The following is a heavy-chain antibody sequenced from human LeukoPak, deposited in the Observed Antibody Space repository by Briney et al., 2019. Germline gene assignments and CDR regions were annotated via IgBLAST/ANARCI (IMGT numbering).Heavy chain of an antibody. J-gene: IGHJ4*02. CDR3: ARDFTGGEYFDS. V-gene: IGHV3-21*06. D-gene: IGHD3-16*01. CDR1: GFTFRSFR. CDR2: ISPSSTYI. Sequence: GGSLRLSCAASGFTFRSFRMTWVRQAPGKGLEWVASISPSSTYIYYGDSLKGRVTVSRDNAKSLLFLHMSSLRPDDTAVYYCARDFTGGEYFDSWGQGALVSVSS.